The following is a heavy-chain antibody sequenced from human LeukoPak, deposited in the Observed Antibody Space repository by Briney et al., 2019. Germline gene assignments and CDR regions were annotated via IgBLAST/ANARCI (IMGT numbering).Heavy chain of an antibody. Sequence: PGGSLRLSCAASGFTFSSYWMSWVRQAPGKGLEWVANIKQDGSEKYYVDSVKGRFTISRDNAKNSLYLQMNSPRAEDTAVYYCAREYCSGGSCYYAFFDYWGQGTLVTVSS. J-gene: IGHJ4*02. CDR1: GFTFSSYW. D-gene: IGHD2-15*01. CDR2: IKQDGSEK. CDR3: AREYCSGGSCYYAFFDY. V-gene: IGHV3-7*03.